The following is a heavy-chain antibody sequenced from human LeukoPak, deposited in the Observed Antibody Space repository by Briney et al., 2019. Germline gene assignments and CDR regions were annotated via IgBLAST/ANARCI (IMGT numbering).Heavy chain of an antibody. V-gene: IGHV3-48*03. CDR1: GFTFSSSE. CDR2: ISGSGYSR. J-gene: IGHJ4*02. CDR3: AREKGYGDIDY. Sequence: GGSLRLSCAASGFTFSSSEMNWVRQAPGKGLEWLSYISGSGYSRYYADSVKGRFTVSRDNAKNSGYLQMNSLRVEDTAVYYCAREKGYGDIDYWGQGTLVTVSS. D-gene: IGHD4-17*01.